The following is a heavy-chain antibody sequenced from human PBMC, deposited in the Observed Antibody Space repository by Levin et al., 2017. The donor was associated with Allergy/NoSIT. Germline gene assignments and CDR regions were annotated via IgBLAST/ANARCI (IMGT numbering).Heavy chain of an antibody. CDR1: GYTFTGYY. D-gene: IGHD3-3*01. V-gene: IGHV1-2*02. Sequence: ASVKVSCKASGYTFTGYYMHWVRQAPGQGLEWMGWINPNSGGTNYAQKFQGRVTMTRDTSISTAYMELSRLRSDDTAVYYCARVSKRITIFGVANNWFDPWGQGTLVTVSS. CDR3: ARVSKRITIFGVANNWFDP. J-gene: IGHJ5*02. CDR2: INPNSGGT.